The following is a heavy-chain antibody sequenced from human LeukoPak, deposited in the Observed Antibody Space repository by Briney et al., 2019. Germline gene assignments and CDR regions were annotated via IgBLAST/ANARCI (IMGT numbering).Heavy chain of an antibody. J-gene: IGHJ3*02. D-gene: IGHD3-9*01. CDR1: GFTVSSYE. CDR3: ATRRYFDWLNAFDI. CDR2: ISSSGSTI. Sequence: PGGSLRLSCAASGFTVSSYEMNWVRQAPGKGLEWVSYISSSGSTIYYADSVKGRFTISRDNAKNSLYLQMNSLRAEDTAVYYCATRRYFDWLNAFDIWGQGTMVTVSS. V-gene: IGHV3-48*03.